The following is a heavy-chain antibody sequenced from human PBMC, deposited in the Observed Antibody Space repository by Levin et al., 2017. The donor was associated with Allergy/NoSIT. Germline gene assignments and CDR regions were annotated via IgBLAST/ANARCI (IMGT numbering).Heavy chain of an antibody. CDR2: IKNRVDGGTT. CDR3: LSVAAYYYDNTVYPAIMDV. V-gene: IGHV3-15*01. J-gene: IGHJ6*02. D-gene: IGHD3-22*01. Sequence: KTGGSLRLSCEASGFTFSDAWMSWVRQTPGKGLEWVGRIKNRVDGGTTDYATPVKGRFTVSRDDSKNTLYLQMNSLKTEDTAVYYCLSVAAYYYDNTVYPAIMDVWGQGTTVTVS. CDR1: GFTFSDAW.